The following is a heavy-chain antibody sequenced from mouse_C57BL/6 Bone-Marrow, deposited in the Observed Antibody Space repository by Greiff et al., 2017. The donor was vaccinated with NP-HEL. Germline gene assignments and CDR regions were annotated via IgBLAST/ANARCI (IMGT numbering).Heavy chain of an antibody. J-gene: IGHJ3*01. CDR3: ARTDYGSSSWFAY. CDR1: GYTFTDHT. CDR2: IYPRDGST. V-gene: IGHV1-78*01. Sequence: VKLMESDAELVKPGASVKISCKASGYTFTDHTIHWMKQRPEQGLEWIGYIYPRDGSTKYNEKFKGKATLTADKSSSTAYMQLNSLTSEDSAVYFCARTDYGSSSWFAYWGQGTLVTVSA. D-gene: IGHD1-1*01.